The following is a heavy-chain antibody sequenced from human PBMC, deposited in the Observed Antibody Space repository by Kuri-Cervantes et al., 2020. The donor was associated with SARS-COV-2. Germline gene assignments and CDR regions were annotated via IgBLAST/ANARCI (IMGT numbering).Heavy chain of an antibody. CDR2: ISSSSSYI. D-gene: IGHD4-17*01. CDR1: GFTVSSYA. Sequence: GGSLRLSCAASGFTVSSYAMHWVRQAPGKGLEWVSSISSSSSYIYYADSVKGRFTISRDNAKNSLYLQMNSLRAEDTAVYYCARSPGDGDYDPFDYWGQGTLVTVSS. CDR3: ARSPGDGDYDPFDY. V-gene: IGHV3-21*01. J-gene: IGHJ4*02.